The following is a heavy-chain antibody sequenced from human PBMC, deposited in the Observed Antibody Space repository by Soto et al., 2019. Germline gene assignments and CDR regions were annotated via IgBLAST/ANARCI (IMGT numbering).Heavy chain of an antibody. CDR3: AYGLGELSPESSAY. J-gene: IGHJ4*02. Sequence: QVQLVESGGGVVQPGRSLRLSCAASGFTFSYYAMHWVRQAPGKGLEWVAVISYDGSEKYYGDSVRGRFTISRDNSKNSLNLQMNRLRADDTGVYYCAYGLGELSPESSAYWGQGILISVSS. CDR2: ISYDGSEK. CDR1: GFTFSYYA. D-gene: IGHD3-16*02. V-gene: IGHV3-30*03.